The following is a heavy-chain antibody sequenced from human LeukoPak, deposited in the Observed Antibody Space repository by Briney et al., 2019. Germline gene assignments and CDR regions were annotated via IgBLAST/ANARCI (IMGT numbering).Heavy chain of an antibody. CDR3: ARFGEYGDDY. CDR1: GGSISSGDYY. CDR2: IYYSGST. V-gene: IGHV4-30-4*08. J-gene: IGHJ4*02. Sequence: SQTLSLTCTVSGGSISSGDYYWSWIRQPPGRGLGWIGYIYYSGSTYYNPSLKSRVTISVDTSKNQFSLKLSSVTAADTAVYYCARFGEYGDDYWGQGTLVTVSS. D-gene: IGHD4-17*01.